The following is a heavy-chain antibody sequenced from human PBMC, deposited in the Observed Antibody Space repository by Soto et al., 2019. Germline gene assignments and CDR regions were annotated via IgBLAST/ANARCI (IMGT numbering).Heavy chain of an antibody. CDR2: MNPDSANT. CDR1: GYTFSDYD. V-gene: IGHV1-8*01. Sequence: QVQLVQSGAEVKQPGASVKVSCRTSGYTFSDYDIAWVRQAFGQRLEWMGWMNPDSANTGYAQKFQGRVTMTRDTSIGTAYMELNSLTSEDTAIYYCARALRNELLSAFWGPGTQVTVSS. J-gene: IGHJ4*02. CDR3: ARALRNELLSAF. D-gene: IGHD3-10*01.